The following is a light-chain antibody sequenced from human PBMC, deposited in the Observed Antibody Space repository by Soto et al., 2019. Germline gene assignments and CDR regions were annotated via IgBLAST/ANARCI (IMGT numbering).Light chain of an antibody. CDR3: SSYTRSTTRDVV. CDR1: SSDVGGHNY. V-gene: IGLV2-14*01. J-gene: IGLJ2*01. Sequence: QSALTQPASVSGSPGQSITISCTGTSSDVGGHNYVSWYQQHPGTAPKLMIYEVTNRPSGVSNRFSGSKSGNTASLTISGLQAEDEADYYCSSYTRSTTRDVVFGGGTKLTVL. CDR2: EVT.